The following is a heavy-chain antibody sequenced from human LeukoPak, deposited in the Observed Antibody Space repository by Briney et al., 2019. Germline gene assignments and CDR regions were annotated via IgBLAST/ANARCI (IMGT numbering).Heavy chain of an antibody. Sequence: ASVKVSCKASGGTFSSYGISWVRQAPGQGLEWMGWISAYNGNTNYAQKLQGRVTMTTDTSTSTAYMELRSLRSDDTAVYYCARDSGYENYYYYGMDVWGQGTTVTVSS. J-gene: IGHJ6*02. CDR3: ARDSGYENYYYYGMDV. CDR1: GGTFSSYG. CDR2: ISAYNGNT. D-gene: IGHD5-12*01. V-gene: IGHV1-18*01.